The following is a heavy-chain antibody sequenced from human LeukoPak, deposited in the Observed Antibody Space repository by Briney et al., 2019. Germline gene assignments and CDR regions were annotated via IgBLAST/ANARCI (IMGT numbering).Heavy chain of an antibody. Sequence: EASVKVSCKASGGTFSSYAISWVRQAPGQGLEWMGGIIPIFGTANYAQKFQGRVTITTDESTSTAYMELSSLRSEDTAVYYCATATLPLVVPAASRFDPWGQGTLVTVSS. J-gene: IGHJ5*02. D-gene: IGHD2-2*01. CDR1: GGTFSSYA. CDR2: IIPIFGTA. V-gene: IGHV1-69*05. CDR3: ATATLPLVVPAASRFDP.